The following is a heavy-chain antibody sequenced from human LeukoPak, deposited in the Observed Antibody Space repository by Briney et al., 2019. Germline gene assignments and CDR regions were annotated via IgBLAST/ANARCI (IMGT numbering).Heavy chain of an antibody. CDR3: ARFLSETYEYWFDP. CDR2: IYTSGST. CDR1: GGSISSYC. Sequence: SETLSLTCTVSGGSISSYCWSWIRQPAGKGLEWIGRIYTSGSTNYNPSLKSRVTMLVDTSRNQFSLRLSSVTAADAAVYYCARFLSETYEYWFDPWGQGTLVTVSS. V-gene: IGHV4-4*07. D-gene: IGHD3-3*01. J-gene: IGHJ5*02.